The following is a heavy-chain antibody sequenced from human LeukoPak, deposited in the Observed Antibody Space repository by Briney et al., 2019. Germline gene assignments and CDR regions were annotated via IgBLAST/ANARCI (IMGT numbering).Heavy chain of an antibody. CDR3: AKLPLVYGSGSTNPVYYYGMDV. J-gene: IGHJ6*02. D-gene: IGHD3-10*01. V-gene: IGHV3-30*18. CDR2: ISYDGSNK. Sequence: GGSRRLSCAASGFTFSDSVMHWVRQAPGKGLEWVAVISYDGSNKYYADSVKGRFTISRDNSKNTLYLQMNSLRAEDTAVYYCAKLPLVYGSGSTNPVYYYGMDVWGQGTTVTVSS. CDR1: GFTFSDSV.